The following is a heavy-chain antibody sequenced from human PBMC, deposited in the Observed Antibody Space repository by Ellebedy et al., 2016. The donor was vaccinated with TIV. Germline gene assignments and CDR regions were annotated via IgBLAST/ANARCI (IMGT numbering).Heavy chain of an antibody. D-gene: IGHD2-21*02. CDR1: GFTFSNAW. V-gene: IGHV3-74*01. CDR3: ARVPIVVVTALNWFDP. CDR2: INSDGSST. Sequence: GGSLRLXXAASGFTFSNAWMHWVRQAPGKGLVWVSRINSDGSSTSYADSVKGRFTISRDNAKNTLYLQMNSLRAEDTAVYYCARVPIVVVTALNWFDPWGQGTLVTVSS. J-gene: IGHJ5*02.